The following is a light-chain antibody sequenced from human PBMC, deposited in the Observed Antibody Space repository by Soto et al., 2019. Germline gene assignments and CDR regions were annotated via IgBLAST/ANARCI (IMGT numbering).Light chain of an antibody. V-gene: IGKV3-20*01. CDR3: QRYGAAPPVYT. J-gene: IGKJ2*01. CDR1: QSVTSSF. CDR2: GAS. Sequence: EIVLTQSPGTLSLSPGERATLSCRASQSVTSSFLAWYQQKFGQAPRLLIHGASNRASGIPDRFSGSGSGTDITLTISRLKLEDFAVYYCQRYGAAPPVYTFGQGTKLQIK.